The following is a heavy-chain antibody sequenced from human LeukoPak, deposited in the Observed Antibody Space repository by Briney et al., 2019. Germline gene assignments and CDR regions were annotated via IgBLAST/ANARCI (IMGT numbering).Heavy chain of an antibody. D-gene: IGHD1-26*01. Sequence: ASVKVSCKASGYTFTSYGISWVRQAPGQRLEWMGWISAYNGNTNYAQKLQGRVTMTTDTSTSTAYMELRSLRSDDTAVYYCARDSLIVGADDAFDIWGQGTMVTVSS. CDR1: GYTFTSYG. CDR3: ARDSLIVGADDAFDI. CDR2: ISAYNGNT. V-gene: IGHV1-18*01. J-gene: IGHJ3*02.